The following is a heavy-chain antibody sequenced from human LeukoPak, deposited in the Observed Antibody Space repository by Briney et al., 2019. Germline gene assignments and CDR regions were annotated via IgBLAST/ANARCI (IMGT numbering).Heavy chain of an antibody. CDR3: ARDLYRYCSSTSCYLLVY. D-gene: IGHD2-2*01. J-gene: IGHJ4*02. V-gene: IGHV3-30*01. CDR2: ISFDGSNK. CDR1: GFTFSSYA. Sequence: GRSLRLSCAASGFTFSSYAMQWVRQAPGKGREWVAVISFDGSNKYYADTVKGRFTISRDNSKNTLYLQMNSLRAEDTAVYYCARDLYRYCSSTSCYLLVYWGQGTLVTVSS.